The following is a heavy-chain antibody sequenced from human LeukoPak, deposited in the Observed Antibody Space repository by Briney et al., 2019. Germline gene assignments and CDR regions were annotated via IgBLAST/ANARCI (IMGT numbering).Heavy chain of an antibody. CDR1: GFTFSGSA. CDR3: TRRIRSGPRSNAFDI. J-gene: IGHJ3*02. D-gene: IGHD2-15*01. Sequence: PGGSLRLSCAASGFTFSGSAMHWVRQASGKGLEWVGRIRSKANSYATAYAASVKGRFTISRDDSKNTAYLQMNSLKTEDTAVYYCTRRIRSGPRSNAFDIWGQGTMVTVSS. CDR2: IRSKANSYAT. V-gene: IGHV3-73*01.